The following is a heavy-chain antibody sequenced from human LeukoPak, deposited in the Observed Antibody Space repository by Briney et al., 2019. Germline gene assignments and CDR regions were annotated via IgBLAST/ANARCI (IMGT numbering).Heavy chain of an antibody. CDR1: GFTFDDYA. D-gene: IGHD6-13*01. CDR3: AKDISLGFRWSTFDF. V-gene: IGHV3-9*01. J-gene: IGHJ4*02. Sequence: GGSLRLSCAASGFTFDDYAMHWVRQAPGKGLEWVSGISWNSGNIGYADSVKGRFTISRDNAKNSLYLQMNSLRAEDTAFYYCAKDISLGFRWSTFDFWGQGTLVTVSS. CDR2: ISWNSGNI.